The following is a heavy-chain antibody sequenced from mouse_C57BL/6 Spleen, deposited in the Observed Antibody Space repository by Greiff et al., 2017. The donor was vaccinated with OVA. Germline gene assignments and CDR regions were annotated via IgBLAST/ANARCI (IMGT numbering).Heavy chain of an antibody. CDR3: AKGAAQALNY. CDR1: GYAFSSSW. V-gene: IGHV1-82*01. CDR2: IYPGVGEP. D-gene: IGHD3-2*02. J-gene: IGHJ2*01. Sequence: FQLQQPEPELVRPGASGKISCKASGYAFSSSWMNWVTQRPGRGLDWIGRIYPGVGEPTYNGRFKGKATLTANKSTSTAYMQRSSLTSEDSAVYFCAKGAAQALNYWGQGTTLTVSS.